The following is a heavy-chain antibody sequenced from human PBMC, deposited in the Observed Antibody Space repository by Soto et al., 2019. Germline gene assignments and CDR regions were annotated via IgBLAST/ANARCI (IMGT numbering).Heavy chain of an antibody. CDR2: ISAYNGNT. CDR1: GYTFTSYG. J-gene: IGHJ4*02. Sequence: QVQLVQSGAEVKKPGASVKVSCKASGYTFTSYGISWVRQAPGQGLEWMGWISAYNGNTNYAQKLQGRVTMTTDTPTSTAYTEMRSLRSDDTSVYSLATDGPPADYLGQGTLVTVSS. V-gene: IGHV1-18*01. CDR3: ATDGPPADY.